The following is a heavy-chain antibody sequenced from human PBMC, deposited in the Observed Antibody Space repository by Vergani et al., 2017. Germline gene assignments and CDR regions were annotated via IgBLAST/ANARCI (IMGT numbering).Heavy chain of an antibody. CDR2: IYWDDDK. V-gene: IGHV2-5*02. CDR1: GFSLSTSGVG. Sequence: QITLKESGPTLVKPTQTLTLTCTFSGFSLSTSGVGVGWIRQPPGKALEWLALIYWDDDKRYSPSLKSRLTITKATSKNQVVLTMTNMDPVDTATYYCAHASYSSSANWFDPWGQGTLVTVSS. CDR3: AHASYSSSANWFDP. J-gene: IGHJ5*02. D-gene: IGHD6-6*01.